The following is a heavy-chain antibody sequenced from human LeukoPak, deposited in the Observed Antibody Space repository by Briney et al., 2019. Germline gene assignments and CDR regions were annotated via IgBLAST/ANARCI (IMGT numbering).Heavy chain of an antibody. CDR2: INGSGGST. CDR1: GFTFSSYA. CDR3: AKEEGTIGIVVVITYPFDY. V-gene: IGHV3-23*01. D-gene: IGHD3-22*01. Sequence: GGSLRLSCAASGFTFSSYAMSWVRQAPGKGLEWVSAINGSGGSTYYADSVKGRFTISRDNSKNTLYLQMNSLRAEDTAVYYCAKEEGTIGIVVVITYPFDYWGQGTLVTVSS. J-gene: IGHJ4*02.